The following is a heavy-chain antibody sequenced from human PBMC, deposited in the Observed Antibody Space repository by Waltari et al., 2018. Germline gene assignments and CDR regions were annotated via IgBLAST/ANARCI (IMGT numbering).Heavy chain of an antibody. Sequence: EVQLVESGGGLVQPGGSLRLSCAASGFTFSSYWMSWVRPAPGKGLEWVANIKQDGREKYYVDSVKGRFTISRDNAKNSLYLQMNSLRAEDTAVYYCARDSTRDGYNRYYFDYWGQGTLVTVSS. CDR2: IKQDGREK. V-gene: IGHV3-7*01. D-gene: IGHD5-12*01. CDR3: ARDSTRDGYNRYYFDY. CDR1: GFTFSSYW. J-gene: IGHJ4*02.